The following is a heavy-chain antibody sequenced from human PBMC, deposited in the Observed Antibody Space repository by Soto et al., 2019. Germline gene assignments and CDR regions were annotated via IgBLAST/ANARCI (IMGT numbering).Heavy chain of an antibody. J-gene: IGHJ4*02. V-gene: IGHV2-5*02. D-gene: IGHD1-26*01. Sequence: SGPTLVNPTHTLTLTCTFSGFSLSTSGVGVGWIRQPPGKALEWLALIYWDDDKRYSPSLKSRLTITKDTSKNQVVLTMTDMDPVDKATYYCAHLAAKWELGPFDYRGQGTLVTVSS. CDR1: GFSLSTSGVG. CDR2: IYWDDDK. CDR3: AHLAAKWELGPFDY.